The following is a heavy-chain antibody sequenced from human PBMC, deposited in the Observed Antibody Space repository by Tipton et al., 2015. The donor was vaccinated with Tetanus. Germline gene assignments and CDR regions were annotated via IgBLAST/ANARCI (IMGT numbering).Heavy chain of an antibody. CDR2: IYYSGDT. Sequence: TLSLTCSVSGASIRSGGYFWNWVRQHPGKGLEWIGYIYYSGDTYINPSLKSRVTMSVDTSKNQFSLNVSSVTAADTAVYFCARTPDYYYGMDVWGQGTTVTVS. V-gene: IGHV4-31*03. CDR3: ARTPDYYYGMDV. CDR1: GASIRSGGYF. J-gene: IGHJ6*02.